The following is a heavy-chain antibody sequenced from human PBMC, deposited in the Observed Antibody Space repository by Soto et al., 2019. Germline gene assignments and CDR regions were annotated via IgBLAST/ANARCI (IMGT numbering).Heavy chain of an antibody. D-gene: IGHD3-3*01. Sequence: PSETLSLTCTVSGGSISSYYWSWIRQPPGKGLEWIGYIYYSGSTNYNPSLKSRVTISVDTSKNQFSLKLSSVTAADTAVYYCARVRFLEWLNPAHYGMDVWGQGTTVTVS. CDR2: IYYSGST. CDR1: GGSISSYY. CDR3: ARVRFLEWLNPAHYGMDV. J-gene: IGHJ6*02. V-gene: IGHV4-59*01.